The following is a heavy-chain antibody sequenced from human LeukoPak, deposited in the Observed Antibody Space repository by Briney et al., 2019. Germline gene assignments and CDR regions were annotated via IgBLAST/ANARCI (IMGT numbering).Heavy chain of an antibody. D-gene: IGHD2-2*01. CDR1: GSISSYY. CDR2: IYTGGST. CDR3: ARQKCTSTSCLTKNAFDI. V-gene: IGHV4-4*09. J-gene: IGHJ3*02. Sequence: SETLSLTCTVSGSISSYYWSWIRQPPGKGLVWIGYIYTGGSTNYNPPLKSRVTISVDTYKNQFSLDPSSVTAADTAVYYCARQKCTSTSCLTKNAFDIWGQGKMVTVSS.